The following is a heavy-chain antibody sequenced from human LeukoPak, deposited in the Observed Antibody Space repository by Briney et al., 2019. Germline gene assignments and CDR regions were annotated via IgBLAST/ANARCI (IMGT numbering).Heavy chain of an antibody. CDR1: GFIFSTYW. Sequence: GGSLRLSCAASGFIFSTYWMTWVRQAPGEGLEWVANIKQDGSEKYYVDSVKGRFPISRDNAKNSLFLQMNSLRAEDTAVYYCARDSKGGLGYWGQGTPVTVSA. V-gene: IGHV3-7*01. J-gene: IGHJ4*02. CDR2: IKQDGSEK. D-gene: IGHD3-16*01. CDR3: ARDSKGGLGY.